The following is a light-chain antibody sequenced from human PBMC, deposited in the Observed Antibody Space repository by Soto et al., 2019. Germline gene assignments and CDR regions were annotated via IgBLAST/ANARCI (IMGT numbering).Light chain of an antibody. J-gene: IGLJ3*02. CDR1: SSDVGNYNL. CDR2: EDS. V-gene: IGLV2-23*01. Sequence: QSAPTQPASVSGSPGQSITISCTGTSSDVGNYNLVSWYQQHPGKAPKLVIYEDSKRPSGISNRFSGSKSGNTASLTISGLQAADEADYYCCSYLFSATWVFGGGTKLTVL. CDR3: CSYLFSATWV.